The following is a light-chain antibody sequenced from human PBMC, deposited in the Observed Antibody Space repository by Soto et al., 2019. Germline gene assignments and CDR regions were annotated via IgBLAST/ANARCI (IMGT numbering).Light chain of an antibody. J-gene: IGKJ5*01. CDR3: QQYGISVT. Sequence: IVLTLSPGTLSLSTGERATLSCRASQSISGNYLAWYQQKPGQAPRLLIYGASNRATGIPERFSGSGSGTDFTLTIGRLEPQDSAMYYCQQYGISVTFCQGARPETK. CDR1: QSISGNY. CDR2: GAS. V-gene: IGKV3-20*01.